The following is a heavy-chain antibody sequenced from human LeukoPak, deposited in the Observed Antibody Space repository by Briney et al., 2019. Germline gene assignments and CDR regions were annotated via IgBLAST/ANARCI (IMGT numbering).Heavy chain of an antibody. Sequence: GGSLRLSCAASGFTFSNYNMNWVRQAPGKGLEWVSYISSTSTTIYYADSVKGRFTISRDNAKNSLYLQMNSLRAEDTAVYYCAKEGGGYRLKAGAFDIWGQGTMVTVSS. J-gene: IGHJ3*02. D-gene: IGHD3-22*01. CDR1: GFTFSNYN. V-gene: IGHV3-48*01. CDR3: AKEGGGYRLKAGAFDI. CDR2: ISSTSTTI.